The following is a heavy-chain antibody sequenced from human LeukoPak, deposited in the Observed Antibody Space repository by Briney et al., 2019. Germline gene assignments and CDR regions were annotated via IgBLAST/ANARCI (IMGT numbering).Heavy chain of an antibody. J-gene: IGHJ4*02. CDR3: ARLGSYFDY. Sequence: SETLSLTCTVSGDSLTSYYWSWIRQPPGKGLQWIGYIYYSGTVNYNPSLKSRVTISVDTPKNQFSLNLSSVTAADTAVYYCARLGSYFDYWGQGTLVTVSS. CDR2: IYYSGTV. CDR1: GDSLTSYY. V-gene: IGHV4-59*08.